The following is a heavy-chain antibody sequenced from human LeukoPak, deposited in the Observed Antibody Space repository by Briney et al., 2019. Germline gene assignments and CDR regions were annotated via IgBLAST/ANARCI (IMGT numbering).Heavy chain of an antibody. V-gene: IGHV6-1*01. Sequence: SQTLSLTCAISGDSVSSNSAAWNWIRQSPSRGLEWLGRTYYRSKWYNDYAVSVKSRITINPGTSKNQFSLQLNSVTPEDTAVYYCARGYDILTGYYVDYYYYGMDVWGKGTTVTVSS. J-gene: IGHJ6*04. CDR2: TYYRSKWYN. D-gene: IGHD3-9*01. CDR1: GDSVSSNSAA. CDR3: ARGYDILTGYYVDYYYYGMDV.